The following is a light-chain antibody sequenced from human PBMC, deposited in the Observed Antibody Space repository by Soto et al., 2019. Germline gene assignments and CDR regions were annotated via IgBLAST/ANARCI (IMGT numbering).Light chain of an antibody. Sequence: DIQMTQSPSTLSASVGDRVTITCRASQSISSWWAWYHQKPWKSPKLMIYQASSLESGVPSRFSGRGSGSEFTLTISRLHRHIIATYYRQHYDSYSYTFGQGTKLHIK. V-gene: IGKV1-5*03. J-gene: IGKJ2*01. CDR3: QHYDSYSYT. CDR2: QAS. CDR1: QSISSW.